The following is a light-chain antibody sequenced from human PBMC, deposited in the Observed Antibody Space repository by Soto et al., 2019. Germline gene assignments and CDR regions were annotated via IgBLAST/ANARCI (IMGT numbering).Light chain of an antibody. CDR3: LHVASFPIS. Sequence: DIQMTQSPSSVSASVGDRVTITCRANQFIKSHLVWYQQKPGKAPNLLIYLASTLQSGVPSRFSGSGFGTDFNLTISSLQPEDVGTYFCLHVASFPISFGAGTRLEI. J-gene: IGKJ5*01. CDR1: QFIKSH. V-gene: IGKV1-12*01. CDR2: LAS.